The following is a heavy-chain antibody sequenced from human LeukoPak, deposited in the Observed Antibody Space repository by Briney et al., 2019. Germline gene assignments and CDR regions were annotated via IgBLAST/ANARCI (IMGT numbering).Heavy chain of an antibody. Sequence: GGSLRLSCAASGFTFSSYWMHWVRHAPGKGLGWVSRIYSDGSSTSYADSVKGRFTISRDNAKNTLYLQMNSLRAEDTALYYCGRVHYYYGMDVWGQGTTVTVSS. V-gene: IGHV3-74*01. CDR2: IYSDGSST. CDR1: GFTFSSYW. J-gene: IGHJ6*02. CDR3: GRVHYYYGMDV.